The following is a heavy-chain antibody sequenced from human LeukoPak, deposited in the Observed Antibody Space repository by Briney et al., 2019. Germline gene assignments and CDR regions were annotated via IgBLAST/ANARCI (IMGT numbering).Heavy chain of an antibody. CDR2: IYYSGST. V-gene: IGHV4-59*01. CDR3: ARDQSVWSWFDP. Sequence: SETLSLTCTVSGGSISSSYWNWIRQPPGKGLEWIGYIYYSGSTNYNPSLKSRVTISVDTSKNQFSLKLSTVTAADTAVYYCARDQSVWSWFDPWGQGTLVTVSS. J-gene: IGHJ5*02. CDR1: GGSISSSY. D-gene: IGHD3-10*01.